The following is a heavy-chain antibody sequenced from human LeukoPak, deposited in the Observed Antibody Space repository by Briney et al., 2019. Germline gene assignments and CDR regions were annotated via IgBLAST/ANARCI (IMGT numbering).Heavy chain of an antibody. D-gene: IGHD1-7*01. V-gene: IGHV1-46*01. CDR3: ARGGTGTLYDRNYQNDAFDI. CDR1: GYTFTSYY. CDR2: INPSGGST. Sequence: GASMTVSCTASGYTFTSYYMHWVRQAPGQGLEWMGIINPSGGSTNNAQKFQGRVTMTRDTSTSTVNMELSSLRSEDTAVYYCARGGTGTLYDRNYQNDAFDIWGQGTMVTVSS. J-gene: IGHJ3*02.